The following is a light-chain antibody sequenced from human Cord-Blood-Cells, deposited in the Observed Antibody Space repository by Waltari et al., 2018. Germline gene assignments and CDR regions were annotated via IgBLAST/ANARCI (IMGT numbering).Light chain of an antibody. CDR1: AVMFGGIN. CDR2: EGS. CDR3: CSYAGSSTFGV. V-gene: IGLV2-23*03. J-gene: IGLJ3*02. Sequence: QSPLTHLPPLPGPLGHPTTSPSLGPAVMFGGINFAPGYQQHPGKAPKPMIYEGSKRPSGVSNRFSGSKSGNTASLTISGLQAEDEADYYCCSYAGSSTFGVFGGGTKLTVL.